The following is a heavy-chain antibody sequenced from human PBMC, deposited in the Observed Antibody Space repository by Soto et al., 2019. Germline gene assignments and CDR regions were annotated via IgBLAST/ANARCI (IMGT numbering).Heavy chain of an antibody. CDR1: GYTFTSYG. J-gene: IGHJ5*02. V-gene: IGHV1-18*04. D-gene: IGHD3-3*01. CDR2: ISAYNGNT. CDR3: ARDFWSGYYPPWFDP. Sequence: QVQLVQSGAEVKKPGASVKVSCKASGYTFTSYGISWVRQAPGQGLEWLGWISAYNGNTNYAQKLQGRVTMTTDTSTSTAYMELRSLRFDDTAVYYCARDFWSGYYPPWFDPWGQGTLVTVSS.